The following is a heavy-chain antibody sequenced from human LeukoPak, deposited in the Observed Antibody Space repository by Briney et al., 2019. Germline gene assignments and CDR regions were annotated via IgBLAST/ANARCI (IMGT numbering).Heavy chain of an antibody. D-gene: IGHD5-12*01. V-gene: IGHV4-38-2*01. J-gene: IGHJ3*02. CDR2: IYHSGST. CDR3: ARQLDGYSGFGDAFDI. Sequence: SETLSLTCAVSGYSISSGYFWGWIRQPPGKGLGWVGSIYHSGSTYYNPSLKSRVTISVDTSKNQFSLKLSSVTAADTAVYYCARQLDGYSGFGDAFDIWGQGTMVTVSS. CDR1: GYSISSGYF.